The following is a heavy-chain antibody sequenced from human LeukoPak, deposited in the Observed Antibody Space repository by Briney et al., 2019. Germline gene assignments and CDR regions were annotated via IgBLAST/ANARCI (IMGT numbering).Heavy chain of an antibody. CDR2: INPNSGGT. CDR3: ARVRRGRGYSGYDLDY. V-gene: IGHV1-2*02. D-gene: IGHD5-12*01. Sequence: EASVKVSCKASGYTFTGYYMHWVRQAPGQGLEWMGWINPNSGGTNYAQKFQGRVTMTRDTSISTAYMELSRLRSDDMAVYYCARVRRGRGYSGYDLDYWGQGTLVTVSS. CDR1: GYTFTGYY. J-gene: IGHJ4*02.